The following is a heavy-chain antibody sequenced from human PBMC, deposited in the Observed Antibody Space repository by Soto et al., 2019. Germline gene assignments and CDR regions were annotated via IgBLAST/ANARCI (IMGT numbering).Heavy chain of an antibody. V-gene: IGHV1-69*17. Sequence: QVQLVQSGAEVKRPGSSVKVSCESSGDTFNSYVISWVRQAPGQGLEWMGGIIPIIGVTPYAQKFQGRVTISALSSTGTAYMELTNLGFEDTALYYCARESLGAKGADHWGQGTLVTVSS. D-gene: IGHD3-16*01. CDR3: ARESLGAKGADH. CDR1: GDTFNSYV. CDR2: IIPIIGVT. J-gene: IGHJ4*02.